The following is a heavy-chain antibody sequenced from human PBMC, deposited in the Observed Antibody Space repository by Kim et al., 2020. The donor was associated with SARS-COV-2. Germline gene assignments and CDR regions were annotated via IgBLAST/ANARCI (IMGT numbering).Heavy chain of an antibody. Sequence: GESLKISCKGSGYNFPTYWIGWVRQMPGKGLEWMGIIYPGDSDTRYSPSFQGQVTISADKSPTTAYLQWSSLKASDTAMYYCARSACPYDYYLDCLGQGT. CDR1: GYNFPTYW. CDR3: ARSACPYDYYLDC. CDR2: IYPGDSDT. J-gene: IGHJ4*02. D-gene: IGHD3-16*01. V-gene: IGHV5-51*01.